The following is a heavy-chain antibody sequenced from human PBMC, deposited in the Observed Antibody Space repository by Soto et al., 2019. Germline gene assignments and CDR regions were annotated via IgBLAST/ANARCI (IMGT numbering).Heavy chain of an antibody. Sequence: EVHLVESGGGLAQPGRSLRLSCVASGFSLDHYAMHWVRQAPGKGLEWVSGISWDSGVIDYADSVRGRFTISRDNAKNSLDLQMPSLRAEDTALYYCVKDNVGVYCSGGSCYFDYWGQGSLVTVSS. D-gene: IGHD2-15*01. CDR1: GFSLDHYA. V-gene: IGHV3-9*01. CDR3: VKDNVGVYCSGGSCYFDY. CDR2: ISWDSGVI. J-gene: IGHJ4*02.